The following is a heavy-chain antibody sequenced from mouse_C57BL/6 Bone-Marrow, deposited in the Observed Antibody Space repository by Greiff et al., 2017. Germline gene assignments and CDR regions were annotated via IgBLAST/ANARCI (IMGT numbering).Heavy chain of an antibody. D-gene: IGHD1-1*01. CDR1: GFTFSSYA. J-gene: IGHJ1*03. Sequence: EVKLVESGGGLVKPGGSLKLSCAASGFTFSSYAMSWVRQTPEKRLEWVATISDGGSYTYYPDNVKGRFTISRDNAKNNLYLQMSHLKSEDTAMYYCARRTTVDWYFDVWGTGTTVTVSS. CDR2: ISDGGSYT. CDR3: ARRTTVDWYFDV. V-gene: IGHV5-4*03.